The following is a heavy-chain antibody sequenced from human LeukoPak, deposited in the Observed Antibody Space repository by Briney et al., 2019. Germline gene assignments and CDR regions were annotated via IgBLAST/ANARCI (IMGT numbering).Heavy chain of an antibody. CDR2: IYYSGST. Sequence: PSETLSLTCVVYGGSFSGYYWSWIRQPPGKGLEGIGYIYYSGSTNYNPSLKSRVTISVDTSKNQFSLKLSSVTAADTAVYYCARASSWYFVDAFDIWGQGTMVTVSS. D-gene: IGHD6-13*01. CDR1: GGSFSGYY. J-gene: IGHJ3*02. V-gene: IGHV4-59*01. CDR3: ARASSWYFVDAFDI.